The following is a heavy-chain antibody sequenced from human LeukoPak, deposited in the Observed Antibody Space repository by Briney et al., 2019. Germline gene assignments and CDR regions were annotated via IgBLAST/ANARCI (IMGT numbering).Heavy chain of an antibody. V-gene: IGHV4-4*07. D-gene: IGHD4-17*01. J-gene: IGHJ5*02. CDR1: GYSISSGYY. CDR2: IYTSGST. Sequence: SETLSLTCTVSGYSISSGYYWSWIRQPAGKGLEWIGRIYTSGSTTYNPSLKSRVTMSVDTSKSQFSLNLMSVTAADTAVYYCTRDTGTTGEVKFDPWGQGTLVTVSS. CDR3: TRDTGTTGEVKFDP.